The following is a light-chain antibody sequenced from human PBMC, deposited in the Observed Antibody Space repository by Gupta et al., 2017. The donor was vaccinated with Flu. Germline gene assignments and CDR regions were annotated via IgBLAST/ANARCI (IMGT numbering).Light chain of an antibody. CDR1: SSDVGDSNY. V-gene: IGLV2-14*01. CDR3: SSDTTSNTWV. CDR2: EVS. Sequence: SSLPQPASVSGSPGPSITISCTGTSSDVGDSNYVSWYQQHPAKAPKLMIYEVSKRPAGVANRFSGSKAGNTASLTXSXRQEEDXDDYYCSSDTTSNTWVLGGGTKLTVL. J-gene: IGLJ3*02.